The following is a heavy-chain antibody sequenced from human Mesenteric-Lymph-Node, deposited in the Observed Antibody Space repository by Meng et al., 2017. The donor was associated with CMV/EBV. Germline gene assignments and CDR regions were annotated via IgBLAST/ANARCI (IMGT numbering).Heavy chain of an antibody. V-gene: IGHV4-38-2*02. CDR3: ARGRTTVTTFYYYYGMDV. D-gene: IGHD4-11*01. CDR2: IYRSGST. J-gene: IGHJ6*02. Sequence: SETLSLTCTVSGYSISSGYYWGWIRQPPGKGLEWIGSIYRSGSTNYNPSLKSRVTISVDTSKNQFSLKLSSVTAADTAVYYCARGRTTVTTFYYYYGMDVWGQGTTVTVSS. CDR1: GYSISSGYY.